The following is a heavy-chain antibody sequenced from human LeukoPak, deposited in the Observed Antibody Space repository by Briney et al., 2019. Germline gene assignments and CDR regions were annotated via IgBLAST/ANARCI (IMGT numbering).Heavy chain of an antibody. V-gene: IGHV5-51*01. CDR3: ARSGGFIAVAMNWFDP. D-gene: IGHD6-19*01. Sequence: AESLKISCYGSGYSFTSYWIGWVRQMPGESLVWMGIIYPGDSNTRHSPSFQGQVTISADKSISTAYLQWSSLKASDTAMYYCARSGGFIAVAMNWFDPWGQGTLVTVSS. CDR1: GYSFTSYW. CDR2: IYPGDSNT. J-gene: IGHJ5*02.